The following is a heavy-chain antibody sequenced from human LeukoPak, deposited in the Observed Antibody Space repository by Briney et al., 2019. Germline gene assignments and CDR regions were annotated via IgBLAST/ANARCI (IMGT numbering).Heavy chain of an antibody. CDR3: ARGFGDLGY. Sequence: SQTLSPTCAVSGGSISSGGYSWSWIRQPPGKGLEWIGYIYHSGSTYYNPSLKSRVTISVDRSKNQFSLKLSSVTAADTAVYYCARGFGDLGYWGQGTLVTVSS. CDR2: IYHSGST. V-gene: IGHV4-30-2*01. J-gene: IGHJ4*02. CDR1: GGSISSGGYS. D-gene: IGHD3-10*01.